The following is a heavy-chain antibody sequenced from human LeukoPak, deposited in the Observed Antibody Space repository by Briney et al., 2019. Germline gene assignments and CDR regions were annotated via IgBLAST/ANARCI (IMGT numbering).Heavy chain of an antibody. J-gene: IGHJ6*02. Sequence: SWVRQAPGKGLEWVGYIYYSGSTYYNPSLKSRVTISVDTSKNQFSLKLSSVTAADTAVYYCARVIQLWPRDYYYYGMDVWGQGTTVTVSS. V-gene: IGHV4-30-4*08. CDR3: ARVIQLWPRDYYYYGMDV. D-gene: IGHD5-18*01. CDR2: IYYSGST.